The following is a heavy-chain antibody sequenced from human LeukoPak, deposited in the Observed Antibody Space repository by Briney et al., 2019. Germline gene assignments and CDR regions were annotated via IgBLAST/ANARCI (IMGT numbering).Heavy chain of an antibody. J-gene: IGHJ4*02. V-gene: IGHV3-9*01. D-gene: IGHD3-9*01. Sequence: PGRSLRLSCAASGFTFDDYAMHWVRQAPGKGLEWVSGISWNSGSIGYADSVKGRFTISRDNAKNSLYLQMNSLRAEDTALYYCAKDDGILTGFFDYWGQGTLVTLSS. CDR2: ISWNSGSI. CDR3: AKDDGILTGFFDY. CDR1: GFTFDDYA.